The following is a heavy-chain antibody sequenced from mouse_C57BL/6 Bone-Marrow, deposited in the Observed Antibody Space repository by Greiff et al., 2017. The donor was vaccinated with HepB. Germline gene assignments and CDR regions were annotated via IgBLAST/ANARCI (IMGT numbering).Heavy chain of an antibody. CDR1: GYTFTSYG. V-gene: IGHV1-81*01. J-gene: IGHJ2*01. CDR2: IYPRSGNT. D-gene: IGHD2-5*01. Sequence: VHLVESGAELARPGASVKLSCKASGYTFTSYGISWVKQRTGQGLEWIGQIYPRSGNTYYNEKFKGKATLTADKSSSTAYMELRSLTSEDSAVYFCARRAYDSTCYFDYWGQGTTLTVSS. CDR3: ARRAYDSTCYFDY.